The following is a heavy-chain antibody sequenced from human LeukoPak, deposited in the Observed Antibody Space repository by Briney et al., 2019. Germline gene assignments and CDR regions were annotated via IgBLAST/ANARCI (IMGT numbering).Heavy chain of an antibody. CDR1: GFTVSSNY. J-gene: IGHJ4*02. Sequence: GGSLRLSCAASGFTVSSNYMSWVRQAPGKGLEWVSVIYSGGSTYYADSVKGRLTIFRDNAKNSLYLQMNSLRAEDTAVYYCARSVGIAAAGADYWGQGTLVTVSS. V-gene: IGHV3-53*01. D-gene: IGHD6-13*01. CDR3: ARSVGIAAAGADY. CDR2: IYSGGST.